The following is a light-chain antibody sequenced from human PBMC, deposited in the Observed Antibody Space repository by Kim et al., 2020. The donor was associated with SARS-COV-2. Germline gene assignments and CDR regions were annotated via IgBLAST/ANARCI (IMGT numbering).Light chain of an antibody. CDR2: DVS. CDR1: SSDVGGYNY. V-gene: IGLV2-14*03. CDR3: SSYTSSSPWV. Sequence: QTASVSGSPGQSITISCTGTSSDVGGYNYVSWYQQHPGKAPKLMIYDVSNRPSGVSNRFSGSKSGNTASLTISGLQAEDEADYYCSSYTSSSPWVFGGGTQLTVL. J-gene: IGLJ3*02.